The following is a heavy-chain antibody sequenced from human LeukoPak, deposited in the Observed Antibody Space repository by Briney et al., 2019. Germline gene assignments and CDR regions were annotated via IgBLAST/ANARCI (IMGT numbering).Heavy chain of an antibody. CDR2: IIPIFGTA. J-gene: IGHJ4*02. CDR3: AREMYYDFWRGSDY. V-gene: IGHV1-69*13. D-gene: IGHD3-3*01. Sequence: ASVKVSCKASGGTFSSYAISWVRQAPGQWLEWMGGIIPIFGTANYAQKFQGRVTITADESTSTAYMELSSLRSEDTAVYYCAREMYYDFWRGSDYWGQGTLVTVSS. CDR1: GGTFSSYA.